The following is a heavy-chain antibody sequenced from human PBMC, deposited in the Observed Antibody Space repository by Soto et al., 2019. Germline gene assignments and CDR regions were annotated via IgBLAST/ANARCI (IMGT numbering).Heavy chain of an antibody. J-gene: IGHJ6*02. V-gene: IGHV5-51*01. CDR1: GYSFTSYW. Sequence: GASLKISCKGSGYSFTSYWIGWVRQMPGKGLEWMGIIYPGDSDTRYSPSFQGQVTISADKSISTAYLQWSSLKASDTAMYYCARLLLVYCSGGSCYYYYGMDVWGQGTTGAVSS. D-gene: IGHD2-15*01. CDR2: IYPGDSDT. CDR3: ARLLLVYCSGGSCYYYYGMDV.